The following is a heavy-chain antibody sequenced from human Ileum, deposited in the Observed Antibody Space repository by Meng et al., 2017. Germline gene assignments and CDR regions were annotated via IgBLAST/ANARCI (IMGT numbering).Heavy chain of an antibody. V-gene: IGHV3-23*01. J-gene: IGHJ4*02. CDR1: GFTFSSYA. CDR3: AKRESGAGATDY. D-gene: IGHD1-26*01. Sequence: GESLKISCAASGFTFSSYAMTWVRRAPGKGLEWVSAISGRGGTTYYAASVKGRFTISRDNSQNMLYLEMSSLRGEDTAIYYCAKRESGAGATDYWGQGTLVTVSS. CDR2: ISGRGGTT.